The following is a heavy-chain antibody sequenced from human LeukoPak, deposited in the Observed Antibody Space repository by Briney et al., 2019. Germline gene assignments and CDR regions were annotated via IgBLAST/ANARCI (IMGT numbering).Heavy chain of an antibody. Sequence: GGSLRLSCAASGFTFSNYAMSWVRQAPGKGLEWVSGFSGSGGSTYCADSVKGRFTISRDNSKNTLYLQMNSLRAEDTAVYYCSGSFDYWGQGTLVTVSS. V-gene: IGHV3-23*01. CDR3: SGSFDY. CDR2: FSGSGGST. J-gene: IGHJ4*02. CDR1: GFTFSNYA.